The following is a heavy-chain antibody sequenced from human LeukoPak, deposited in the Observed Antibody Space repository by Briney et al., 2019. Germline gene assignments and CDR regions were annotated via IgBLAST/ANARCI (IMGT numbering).Heavy chain of an antibody. V-gene: IGHV3-30-3*01. CDR1: GFTFSSYA. CDR3: ARDLFTGSYPTFDY. J-gene: IGHJ4*02. CDR2: ISYDGSNK. Sequence: GRSLRLSCAASGFTFSSYAMHWVRQAPGKGLEWVAVISYDGSNKYYADSVKGRFTISRDTYTLFLQMNSLRADDTAMYYCARDLFTGSYPTFDYWGQGILVTVSS. D-gene: IGHD3-10*01.